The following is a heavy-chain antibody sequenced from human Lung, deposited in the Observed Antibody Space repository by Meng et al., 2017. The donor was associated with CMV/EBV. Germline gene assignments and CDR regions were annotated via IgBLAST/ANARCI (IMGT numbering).Heavy chain of an antibody. Sequence: VQLVQSGAEVKRPGASCKISCQASGYTFSGFYMNWARQAPGHGLEWLGRVNPVSDDTHYAQKFVGRLTVTRGATINTAFMELTSLRPDDTAVYYCAKSSDNGWSSWGPGTLVTVSS. CDR3: AKSSDNGWSS. V-gene: IGHV1-2*06. CDR1: GYTFSGFY. D-gene: IGHD6-19*01. CDR2: VNPVSDDT. J-gene: IGHJ4*01.